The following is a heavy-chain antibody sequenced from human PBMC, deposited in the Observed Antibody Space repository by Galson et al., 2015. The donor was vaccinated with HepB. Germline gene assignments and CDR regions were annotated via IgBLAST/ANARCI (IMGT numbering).Heavy chain of an antibody. J-gene: IGHJ4*02. CDR1: GYTLTSYA. V-gene: IGHV1-69*13. CDR3: ARAGKQIVLWFGVY. D-gene: IGHD3-10*01. CDR2: IIPILGTA. Sequence: SVKVSCKASGYTLTSYAMHWVRQTPGQGLEWMGGIIPILGTANYAQKFQGRVTMSAHEYTSTAYMEVSSLISEDTAVYYCARAGKQIVLWFGVYWGQGNLVT.